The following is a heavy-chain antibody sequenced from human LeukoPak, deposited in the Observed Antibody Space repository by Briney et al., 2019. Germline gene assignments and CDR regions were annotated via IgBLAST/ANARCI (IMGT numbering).Heavy chain of an antibody. CDR2: TGLNSVNT. Sequence: GGSLRLFCAASGFTFSLHGMSWPRHAPGDGREWLSTTGLNSVNTLCAEAVQGRFTNSREKSKNTMDLQMDNLRRDETAVCYCAKGDDIGKHPTRAYYFDNWGQGTLVTVSS. V-gene: IGHV3-23*01. CDR1: GFTFSLHG. J-gene: IGHJ4*02. CDR3: AKGDDIGKHPTRAYYFDN. D-gene: IGHD5-24*01.